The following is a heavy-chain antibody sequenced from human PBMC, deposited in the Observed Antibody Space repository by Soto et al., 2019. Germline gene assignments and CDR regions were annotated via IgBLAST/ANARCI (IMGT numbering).Heavy chain of an antibody. CDR2: IYSGGRT. V-gene: IGHV3-53*02. D-gene: IGHD2-2*01. CDR3: ARGLVVPAAIIVYFYSAMDV. CDR1: GFSVSTNY. Sequence: EVQLVETGGGSIQPGGSLRLSCAASGFSVSTNYMNWVRQAPGKGLEWVSVIYSGGRTFYSDSVKGRFTISRDNSKNTLYLQMNSLRDEDTAVYYCARGLVVPAAIIVYFYSAMDVWGQGTTVTVSS. J-gene: IGHJ6*02.